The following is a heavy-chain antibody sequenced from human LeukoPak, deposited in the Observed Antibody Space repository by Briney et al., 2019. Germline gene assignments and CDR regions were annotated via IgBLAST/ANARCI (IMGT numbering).Heavy chain of an antibody. CDR3: ARDVRQKLVGENFFEY. V-gene: IGHV3-48*03. J-gene: IGHJ4*02. CDR2: ISSSGSTI. D-gene: IGHD3-16*01. Sequence: PGGSLRLSCAASGFTFSSYEMNWVRQAPAKGLEWVSYISSSGSTISYADAVKGRFTISRDKAKNSLYLQMNSLRAEDTAVYYCARDVRQKLVGENFFEYWGQGTLVTVSS. CDR1: GFTFSSYE.